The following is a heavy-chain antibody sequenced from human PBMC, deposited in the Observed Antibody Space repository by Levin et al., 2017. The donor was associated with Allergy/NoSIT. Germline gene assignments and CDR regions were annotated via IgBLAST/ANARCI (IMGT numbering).Heavy chain of an antibody. CDR1: GFTFSSYG. CDR2: VWHDGINK. J-gene: IGHJ5*02. CDR3: AREGGYFGVDVDRGWFHP. D-gene: IGHD3-3*01. Sequence: PGGSLRLSCAASGFTFSSYGMHWVRQAPGKGLEWVAVVWHDGINKRYADSVKGRFTSTRDNSKNTLYLQMNSLRVEDTAVYYGAREGGYFGVDVDRGWFHPWGQGTLVTVSS. V-gene: IGHV3-33*01.